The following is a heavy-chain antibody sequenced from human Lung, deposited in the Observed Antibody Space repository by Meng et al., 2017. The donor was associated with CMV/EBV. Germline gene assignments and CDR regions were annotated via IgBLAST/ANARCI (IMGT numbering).Heavy chain of an antibody. CDR3: ATGSGDYGA. D-gene: IGHD3-10*01. J-gene: IGHJ5*02. Sequence: GEXXKISCAASGFTFNSYWMSWVRQAPGEGLEWVGNIKHDGSETHYLDSVKGRFTISRDNAKKSMYLQMNSLRVDDTAVYFCATGSGDYGAWGQGTVVTGAS. CDR2: IKHDGSET. V-gene: IGHV3-7*01. CDR1: GFTFNSYW.